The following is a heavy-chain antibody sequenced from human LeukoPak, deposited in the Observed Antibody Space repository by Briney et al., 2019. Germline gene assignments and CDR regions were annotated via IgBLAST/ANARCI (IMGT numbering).Heavy chain of an antibody. V-gene: IGHV3-53*01. CDR3: ARGLSGDCYDY. CDR1: GSTFSSNY. CDR2: IYSGGST. D-gene: IGHD2-8*02. J-gene: IGHJ4*02. Sequence: GGSLRLSCAASGSTFSSNYMSWVRQAPGKGLEWVLVIYSGGSTYYADSVKGRFTISRDNSKNTLYLQMNSLRAEDTAVYYCARGLSGDCYDYWGQGTLVTVSS.